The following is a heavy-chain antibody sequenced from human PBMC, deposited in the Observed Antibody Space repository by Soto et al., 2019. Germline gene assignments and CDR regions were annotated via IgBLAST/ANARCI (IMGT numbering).Heavy chain of an antibody. J-gene: IGHJ6*02. CDR3: ARRRVRGVIMAAGMDV. D-gene: IGHD3-10*01. Sequence: SETLSLTCAVYGGSFSGYYWSWIRQPPGKGLEWIGEINHSGSTNYNPSLKSRVTISVDTSKNQFSLKLSSVTAADTAVYYCARRRVRGVIMAAGMDVWGQGTTVTVSS. V-gene: IGHV4-34*01. CDR2: INHSGST. CDR1: GGSFSGYY.